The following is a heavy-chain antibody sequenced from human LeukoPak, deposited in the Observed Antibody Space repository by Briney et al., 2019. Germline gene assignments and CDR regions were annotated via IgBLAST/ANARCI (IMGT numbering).Heavy chain of an antibody. CDR1: XXXXXXXXXA. J-gene: IGHJ4*02. Sequence: SQTXSLTXAIXXXXXXXXXXAXNXXXXXXXXGXEXLGRTYYRSXWXNDXAVSXKXRIAIDPDTSKNQFSLQLNSVTXEDTAVYYCARDRWSYYFDYWGQGALVTVSS. CDR3: ARDRWSYYFDY. D-gene: IGHD6-13*01. V-gene: IGHV6-1*01. CDR2: TYYRSXWXN.